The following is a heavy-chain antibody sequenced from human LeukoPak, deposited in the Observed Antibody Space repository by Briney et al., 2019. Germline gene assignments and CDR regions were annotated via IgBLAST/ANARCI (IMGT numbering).Heavy chain of an antibody. CDR3: AKDYGYSRAFDI. J-gene: IGHJ3*02. CDR2: ISGSGGST. V-gene: IGHV3-23*01. CDR1: QFTFSSYG. D-gene: IGHD2-15*01. Sequence: PGGSLRLSCAASQFTFSSYGMHWVRQAPGKGLEWVSAISGSGGSTYYADSVKGRFTISRDNSKNTLYLQMNSLRAEDTAVYYCAKDYGYSRAFDIWGQGTVVTVSS.